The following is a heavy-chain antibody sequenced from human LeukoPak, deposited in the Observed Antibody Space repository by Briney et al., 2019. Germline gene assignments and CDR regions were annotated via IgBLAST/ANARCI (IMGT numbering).Heavy chain of an antibody. CDR1: GFTFSSYA. Sequence: GGSLRLSCAASGFTFSSYAMSWVRQAPGKGLEWVSAISGSGGSTYYADSVKGRFTISRDNSKNTLYLQMNSLRAEDTAVYYCARVGSRAAGTLTLFDYWGQGTLVTVSS. J-gene: IGHJ4*02. CDR2: ISGSGGST. V-gene: IGHV3-23*01. D-gene: IGHD6-13*01. CDR3: ARVGSRAAGTLTLFDY.